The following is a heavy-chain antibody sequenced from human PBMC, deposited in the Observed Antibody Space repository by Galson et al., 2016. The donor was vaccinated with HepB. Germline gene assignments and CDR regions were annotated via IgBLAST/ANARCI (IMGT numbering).Heavy chain of an antibody. CDR2: ISAYNGRT. V-gene: IGHV1-18*01. Sequence: SVKVSCKASGYTFTSYGISWVRQAPGQGLGWMGWISAYNGRTNYAQKFEGRVILTTDTSTNTANMELRSLRSDDTAVYYCARVGRLDFWSGFYVPPFDFRGQGTLVTVSS. CDR1: GYTFTSYG. D-gene: IGHD3-3*01. CDR3: ARVGRLDFWSGFYVPPFDF. J-gene: IGHJ4*02.